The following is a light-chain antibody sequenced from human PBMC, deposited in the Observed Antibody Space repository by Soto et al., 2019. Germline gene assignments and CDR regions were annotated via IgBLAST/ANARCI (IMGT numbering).Light chain of an antibody. J-gene: IGKJ1*01. CDR2: WAS. Sequence: DIVMTQSPDSLAVSLGERATINCKSSQSVLYSSNNKNYLAWYQQKPGQPPKLLIYWASTRESGVPDRFSGSGSGTDFTHTISSLQADDVAVYYCQQYYRTPRTFGQGTKVESK. CDR3: QQYYRTPRT. V-gene: IGKV4-1*01. CDR1: QSVLYSSNNKNY.